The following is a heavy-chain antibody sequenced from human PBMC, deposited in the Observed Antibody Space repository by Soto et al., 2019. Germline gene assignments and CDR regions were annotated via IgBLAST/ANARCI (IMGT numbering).Heavy chain of an antibody. J-gene: IGHJ6*02. CDR2: ISYDGNYI. Sequence: GGSLRLSCEASGFDFSSYAIHWVRQAPGKGLEWVGVISYDGNYIYYADSVKGRFTISRDNSKNTLYVQVNSLRPEDTAVYYCAKGILSATIGPYAMDVWGQGTTVTVSS. CDR1: GFDFSSYA. D-gene: IGHD3-16*01. CDR3: AKGILSATIGPYAMDV. V-gene: IGHV3-30*18.